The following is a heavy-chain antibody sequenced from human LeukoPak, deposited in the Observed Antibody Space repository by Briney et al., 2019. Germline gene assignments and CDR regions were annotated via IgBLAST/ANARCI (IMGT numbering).Heavy chain of an antibody. CDR3: ARVSNWGLNYYYYMDV. V-gene: IGHV4-39*01. Sequence: SETLSLTCTVSGDSISSSNYYWGWIRQPPGKGLEWIGNIYYSGTTYYNPSLKSRVTISVDMSKNQFSLKLSSVTAADTAVFYCARVSNWGLNYYYYMDVWGKGTTVTVSS. D-gene: IGHD7-27*01. CDR1: GDSISSSNYY. CDR2: IYYSGTT. J-gene: IGHJ6*03.